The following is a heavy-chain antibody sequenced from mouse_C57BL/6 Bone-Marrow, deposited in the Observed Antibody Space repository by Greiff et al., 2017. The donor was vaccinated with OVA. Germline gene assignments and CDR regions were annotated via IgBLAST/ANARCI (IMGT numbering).Heavy chain of an antibody. J-gene: IGHJ1*03. Sequence: QVQLQQSGPELVKPGASVKISCKASGYAFSSSWMNWVKQRPGKGLEWIGRIYPGDGDTNYNGKFKGKATLTADKSSSTAYMQLSSLTSEDSAVYFCARHPPNGGWYFDVWGTGTTVTVSS. D-gene: IGHD1-1*01. CDR3: ARHPPNGGWYFDV. V-gene: IGHV1-82*01. CDR2: IYPGDGDT. CDR1: GYAFSSSW.